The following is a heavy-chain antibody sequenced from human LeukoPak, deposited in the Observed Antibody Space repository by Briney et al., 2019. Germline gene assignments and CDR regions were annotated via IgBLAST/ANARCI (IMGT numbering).Heavy chain of an antibody. V-gene: IGHV3-48*03. Sequence: GGSLRLSCAASGFTFSSYEMNWVRQAPAKGLEAVSYFSSSCSTIYYAHPVKGQFTISRDNAKNSLYLQMNSLRAEDTAVYYCARIYGYRIWYFDYWGQGTLVTVSS. J-gene: IGHJ4*02. CDR2: FSSSCSTI. CDR3: ARIYGYRIWYFDY. D-gene: IGHD1-14*01. CDR1: GFTFSSYE.